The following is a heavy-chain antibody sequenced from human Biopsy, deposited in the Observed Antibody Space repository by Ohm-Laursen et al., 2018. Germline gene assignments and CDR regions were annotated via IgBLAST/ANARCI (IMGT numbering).Heavy chain of an antibody. CDR3: ARNTGWYGDLYYFDY. J-gene: IGHJ4*02. V-gene: IGHV1-46*01. Sequence: GASVKVSCKASGYSFTSYCMHWVRQAPGQGLEWMGMINPSGSTTSYPQIFQGRVTMTRDTSKSTVYMELSSLRSADTAVYFCARNTGWYGDLYYFDYWGQGTLVTVSS. D-gene: IGHD6-19*01. CDR2: INPSGSTT. CDR1: GYSFTSYC.